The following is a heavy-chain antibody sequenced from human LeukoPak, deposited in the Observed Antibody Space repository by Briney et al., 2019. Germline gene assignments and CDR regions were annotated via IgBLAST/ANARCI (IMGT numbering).Heavy chain of an antibody. CDR1: GGTFSSYA. Sequence: SVTVSCKASGGTFSSYAISWVRQAPGQGLEWMGGIIPIFGTANYAQRFQGRVTMTRDTSTSTVYMELSGLRSEDTAVYYCAIHCTNGVCSKALDYWGQGTLVTVSS. CDR3: AIHCTNGVCSKALDY. V-gene: IGHV1-69*05. J-gene: IGHJ4*02. D-gene: IGHD2-8*01. CDR2: IIPIFGTA.